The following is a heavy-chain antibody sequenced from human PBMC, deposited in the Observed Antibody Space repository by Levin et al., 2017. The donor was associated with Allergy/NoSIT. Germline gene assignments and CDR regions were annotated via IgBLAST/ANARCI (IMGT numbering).Heavy chain of an antibody. CDR2: IVPIFNTP. D-gene: IGHD5-18*01. CDR3: ARSQRGYSYVFDY. CDR1: GGTFSTYA. V-gene: IGHV1-69*13. J-gene: IGHJ4*02. Sequence: SVKVSCKVSGGTFSTYAISWVRQAPGQGLEWMGGIVPIFNTPNYAQKSQGRVTISADESTSTAYMELSSLRSEDTAVYYCARSQRGYSYVFDYWGQGTLVTVSS.